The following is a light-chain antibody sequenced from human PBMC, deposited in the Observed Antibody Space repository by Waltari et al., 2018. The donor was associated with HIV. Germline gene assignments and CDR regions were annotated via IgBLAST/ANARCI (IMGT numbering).Light chain of an antibody. CDR1: SSDVGGYSY. CDR3: SSYTSTTTLEV. V-gene: IGLV2-14*03. Sequence: QSALTQPASVSGSPGPSITISCTGTSSDVGGYSYASGYQHHPGKAPKLMIFDVSNRPSGVSDRFSGSKSGNTASLTISGLQVEDEADYYCSSYTSTTTLEVFGGGTKLTVL. J-gene: IGLJ2*01. CDR2: DVS.